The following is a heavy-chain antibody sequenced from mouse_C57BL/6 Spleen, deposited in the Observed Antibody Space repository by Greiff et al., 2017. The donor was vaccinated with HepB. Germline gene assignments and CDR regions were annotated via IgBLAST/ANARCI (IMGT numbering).Heavy chain of an antibody. D-gene: IGHD1-1*01. V-gene: IGHV6-3*01. CDR1: GFTFSNYW. CDR2: IRLKSDNYAT. CDR3: TGVNYYGSSSAWFAY. J-gene: IGHJ3*01. Sequence: EVKVEESGGGLVQPGGSMKLSCVASGFTFSNYWMNWVRQSPEKGLEWVAQIRLKSDNYATHYAESVKGRFTISRDDSKSSVYLQMNNLRAEDTGFYYCTGVNYYGSSSAWFAYWGQGTLVTVSA.